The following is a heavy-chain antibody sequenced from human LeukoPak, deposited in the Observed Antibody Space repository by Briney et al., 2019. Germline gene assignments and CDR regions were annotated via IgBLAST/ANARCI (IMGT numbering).Heavy chain of an antibody. Sequence: GGSLRLSCAASEFSVGSNYMTWVRQAPGKGLEWVSLIYSGGSTYYADSVKGRFTISRDNSKNTLYLQMNSLRAEDTAVYYCARCWGSGSYLFDAFDIWGQGTMVGVSS. CDR1: EFSVGSNY. V-gene: IGHV3-66*01. J-gene: IGHJ3*02. CDR2: IYSGGST. CDR3: ARCWGSGSYLFDAFDI. D-gene: IGHD1-26*01.